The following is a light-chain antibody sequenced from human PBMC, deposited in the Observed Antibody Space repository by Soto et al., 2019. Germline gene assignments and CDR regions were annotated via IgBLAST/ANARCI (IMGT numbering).Light chain of an antibody. V-gene: IGLV1-40*01. CDR2: GNS. J-gene: IGLJ1*01. CDR1: SSNIGAGYD. CDR3: KSYESRLSGFYV. Sequence: SFLTHPPSFSVSPGHTFTISCTGSSSNIGAGYDVHWYQQLPGTDPKLLIYGNSNRPSGVPDRLSGSKSGTSASLDITGLQAEDEADYLWKSYESRLSGFYVLGNGKKVNVL.